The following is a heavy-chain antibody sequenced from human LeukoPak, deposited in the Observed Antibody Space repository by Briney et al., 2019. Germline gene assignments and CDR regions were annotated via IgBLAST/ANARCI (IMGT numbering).Heavy chain of an antibody. Sequence: GGSLRLSCITSGVNFVDYAMSWFRQAPGEGLEWVGFIASKIHGGTPDYAASVRGRFTISRDDSKNTAFLQMNSLKTEDTGVYYCSRDSYGYRPDKGFEVWGQGTTVTVSS. V-gene: IGHV3-49*03. D-gene: IGHD5-24*01. CDR2: IASKIHGGTP. J-gene: IGHJ6*02. CDR3: SRDSYGYRPDKGFEV. CDR1: GVNFVDYA.